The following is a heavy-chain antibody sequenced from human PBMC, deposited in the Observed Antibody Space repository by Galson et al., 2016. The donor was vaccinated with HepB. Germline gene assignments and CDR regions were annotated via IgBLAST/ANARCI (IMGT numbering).Heavy chain of an antibody. V-gene: IGHV4-39*07. CDR2: IYYSGTA. J-gene: IGHJ4*02. D-gene: IGHD2-2*01. CDR1: GGSISSGYH. Sequence: SETLSLTCTVSGGSISSGYHWGWIRQPPGKGLEWIGHIYYSGTATYNPSLKSRVSVSVDTSNDQFSLKLNSVTAADTAVYYCARTSDLDFWGQGTLVTISS. CDR3: ARTSDLDF.